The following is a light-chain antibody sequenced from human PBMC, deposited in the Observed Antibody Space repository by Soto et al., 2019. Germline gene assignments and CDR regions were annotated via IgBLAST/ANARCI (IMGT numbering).Light chain of an antibody. CDR3: SSYAGNNNVV. V-gene: IGLV2-8*01. CDR1: SSDVGGYDY. J-gene: IGLJ2*01. CDR2: EVS. Sequence: QSALTQPPSASGSPGQSVTNSCTGTSSDVGGYDYVSWHQHHPDKAPELMIYEVSKRPSGVPDRFSGSKSGNTASLTVSRLQAEDEADYYCSSYAGNNNVVFGGGTQLTVL.